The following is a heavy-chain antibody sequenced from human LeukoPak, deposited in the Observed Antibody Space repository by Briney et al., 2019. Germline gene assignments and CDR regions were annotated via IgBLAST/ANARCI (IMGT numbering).Heavy chain of an antibody. CDR3: ARYLREIVVGLDY. J-gene: IGHJ4*02. CDR1: GGSISSGAYY. CDR2: IYYSGST. V-gene: IGHV4-30-4*01. Sequence: SETLSLTCTVSGGSISSGAYYWSWIRQPPGKGLEWIGYIYYSGSTYYNPSLKSRVTISVDTSKTQFSLKLSSVTAADTAVYYCARYLREIVVGLDYWGQGTLVTVSS. D-gene: IGHD2-2*01.